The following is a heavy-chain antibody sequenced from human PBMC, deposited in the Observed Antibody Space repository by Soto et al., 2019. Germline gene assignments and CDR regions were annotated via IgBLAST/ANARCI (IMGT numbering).Heavy chain of an antibody. J-gene: IGHJ6*02. V-gene: IGHV4-34*01. CDR1: GGSFSGYC. Sequence: SETLSLTCAVYGGSFSGYCWSWIRQPPGKGLEWIGEIYHSGSTNYNPSLKSRVTISVDKSKNQFSLKLSSVTAADTAVYYCARDLWGYCGTDCYPLDVWGRGTTVTVSS. D-gene: IGHD2-21*02. CDR2: IYHSGST. CDR3: ARDLWGYCGTDCYPLDV.